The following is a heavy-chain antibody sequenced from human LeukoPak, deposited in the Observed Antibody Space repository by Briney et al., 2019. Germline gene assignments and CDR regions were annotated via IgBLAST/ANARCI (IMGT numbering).Heavy chain of an antibody. V-gene: IGHV4-4*07. D-gene: IGHD4-17*01. CDR1: GGSISSYY. CDR2: IYTSGST. CDR3: ARLRNYGDYVSDAFDI. J-gene: IGHJ3*02. Sequence: PSETLSLTCTVSGGSISSYYWSWIRQPAGKGLEWIGRIYTSGSTNYNPSLKSRVTISVDTSKNQFSLKLSSVTAADTAVYYCARLRNYGDYVSDAFDIWGQGTMVTVSS.